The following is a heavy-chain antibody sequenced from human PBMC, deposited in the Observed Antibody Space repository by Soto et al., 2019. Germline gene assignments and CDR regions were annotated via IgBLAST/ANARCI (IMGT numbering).Heavy chain of an antibody. D-gene: IGHD1-26*01. CDR2: VYFAGST. V-gene: IGHV4-39*01. Sequence: SETLSLTCTVSGGSISSSSYLWGLIRQPPGKGLEWSGSVYFAGSTYYNPSLKSRLTISVDTSKNQFSLKLSSVTAADTAVYYCARHRSYSGNYYDFDYWGQGTLVTVSS. CDR3: ARHRSYSGNYYDFDY. J-gene: IGHJ4*02. CDR1: GGSISSSSYL.